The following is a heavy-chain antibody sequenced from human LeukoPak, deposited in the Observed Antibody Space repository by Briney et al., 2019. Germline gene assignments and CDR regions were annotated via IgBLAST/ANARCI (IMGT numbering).Heavy chain of an antibody. D-gene: IGHD1-1*01. CDR1: GGSISSSSYY. CDR3: ARDWNRSAY. Sequence: PSETLSLTCTVSGGSISSSSYYWGWIRQPPGKGLEWIGSIYYSGSTYYNPSLKSRVTISVDASKNQFSLKLSSVTAADTAVYYCARDWNRSAYWGQGTLVTVSS. V-gene: IGHV4-39*07. J-gene: IGHJ4*02. CDR2: IYYSGST.